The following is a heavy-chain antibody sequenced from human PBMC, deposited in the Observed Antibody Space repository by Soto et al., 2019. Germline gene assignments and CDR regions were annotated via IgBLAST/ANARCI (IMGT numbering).Heavy chain of an antibody. V-gene: IGHV3-7*01. CDR3: ARTGDGHHDFLDY. CDR2: VNQDGNED. J-gene: IGHJ4*02. CDR1: GFTFSSYW. Sequence: GGSLRLSCAASGFTFSSYWMNWVRQAPGKGLEWVANVNQDGNEDNLLDSVKGRFTISRDNAKNSLFLQMNSLRVDDTAVYYCARTGDGHHDFLDYWGQGALVTVSS. D-gene: IGHD1-1*01.